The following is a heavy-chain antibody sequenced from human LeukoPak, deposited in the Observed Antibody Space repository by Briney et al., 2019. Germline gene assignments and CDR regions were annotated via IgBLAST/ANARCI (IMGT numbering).Heavy chain of an antibody. CDR2: ISSSSSYI. V-gene: IGHV3-21*01. D-gene: IGHD5-12*01. J-gene: IGHJ4*02. CDR3: ARDRIVATIPRLGYFDY. CDR1: GFTFSGYS. Sequence: PGGSLRLSCAASGFTFSGYSMNWVRQAPGKGLEWVSSISSSSSYIYYADSVKGRFTISRDNAKNSLYLQMNSLRAEDTAVYYCARDRIVATIPRLGYFDYWGQGTLVTVSS.